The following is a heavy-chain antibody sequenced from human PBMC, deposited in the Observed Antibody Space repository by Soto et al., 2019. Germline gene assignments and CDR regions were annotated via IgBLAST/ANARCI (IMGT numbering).Heavy chain of an antibody. CDR1: GFTFSSYA. J-gene: IGHJ5*02. CDR3: AREMRITMVRGVMPWFDP. CDR2: ISYDGSNK. D-gene: IGHD3-10*01. V-gene: IGHV3-30-3*01. Sequence: GGSLRLSCAASGFTFSSYAMHWVRQAPGKGLEWVAVISYDGSNKYYADSVKGRFTISRDNSKNTLYLQMNSLGAEDTAVYYCAREMRITMVRGVMPWFDPWGQGTLVTVSS.